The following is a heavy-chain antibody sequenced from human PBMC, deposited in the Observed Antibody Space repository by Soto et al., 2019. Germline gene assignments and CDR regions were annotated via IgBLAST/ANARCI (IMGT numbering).Heavy chain of an antibody. V-gene: IGHV1-69*13. CDR2: IIPIFGTA. Sequence: ASVKVSCKASGGTFSSYAISWVRQAPGQGLEWMGGIIPIFGTANYAQKFQGRVTITADESTSTAYMELSSLRSEDTAVYYCASFNDRSEPASILYWGQGTLVTVSS. D-gene: IGHD2-21*01. CDR3: ASFNDRSEPASILY. CDR1: GGTFSSYA. J-gene: IGHJ4*02.